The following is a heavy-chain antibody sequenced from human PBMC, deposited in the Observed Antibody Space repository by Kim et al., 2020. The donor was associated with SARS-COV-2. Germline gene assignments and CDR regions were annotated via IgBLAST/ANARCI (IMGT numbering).Heavy chain of an antibody. Sequence: GGSLRLSCVASGFTFSTYAMHWVRQAPGKGLEWVAAISYDGGCQSYADFAKGRFTISRDDSTNTLYLQMGSLIFEDTAVYYCAKPLWGYSSSWSLEYWGQGTLITVSS. D-gene: IGHD6-13*01. CDR1: GFTFSTYA. V-gene: IGHV3-30*18. CDR3: AKPLWGYSSSWSLEY. CDR2: ISYDGGCQ. J-gene: IGHJ4*02.